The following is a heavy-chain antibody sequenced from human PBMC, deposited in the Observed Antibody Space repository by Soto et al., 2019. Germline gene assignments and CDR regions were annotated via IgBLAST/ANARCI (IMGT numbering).Heavy chain of an antibody. CDR3: VRDWSTFWGMDV. J-gene: IGHJ6*02. Sequence: RRLSCAASGFTFSTYWMNWVRQAPGKGLEWVANIKQDGSEKYYVDSVKGRFAISRDNAKDSLFPQMNNLRAEDTAVYYCVRDWSTFWGMDVWGQGTTVTVSS. CDR1: GFTFSTYW. CDR2: IKQDGSEK. V-gene: IGHV3-7*01.